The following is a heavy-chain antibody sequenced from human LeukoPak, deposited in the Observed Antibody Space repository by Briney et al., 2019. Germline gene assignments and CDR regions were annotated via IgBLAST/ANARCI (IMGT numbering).Heavy chain of an antibody. Sequence: GGSLRLSCSASGFSVTNGWMSWVRQAPGKGLGWVGRIKDRTDGGTTAYAAPVRGRFTISREDSKNTVYLEMNSLKTEDTAVYFCTTATVVWGGSAYWGQGTLVTVSS. J-gene: IGHJ4*02. CDR3: TTATVVWGGSAY. CDR1: GFSVTNGW. V-gene: IGHV3-15*01. D-gene: IGHD3-10*01. CDR2: IKDRTDGGTT.